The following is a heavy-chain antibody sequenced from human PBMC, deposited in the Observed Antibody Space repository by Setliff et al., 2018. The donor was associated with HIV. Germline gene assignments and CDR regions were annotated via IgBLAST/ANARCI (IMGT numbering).Heavy chain of an antibody. J-gene: IGHJ4*02. CDR2: IYHNGAT. D-gene: IGHD2-21*01. Sequence: PSETLSLTCAVSGGSISSLNWWSWVRQPPGKGLEGIGEIYHNGATNYSPSLKSRFTISRDNSKNLLHLQMHNVRFEDTAVYYCARDPMRATNSLMWWFPDYWGQGALVTVSS. CDR3: ARDPMRATNSLMWWFPDY. V-gene: IGHV4-4*02. CDR1: GGSISSLNW.